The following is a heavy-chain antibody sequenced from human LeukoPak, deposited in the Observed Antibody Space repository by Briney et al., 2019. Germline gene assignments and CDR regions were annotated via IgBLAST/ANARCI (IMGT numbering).Heavy chain of an antibody. J-gene: IGHJ5*02. CDR3: ARGPVESYYYGSGSYHAWFDP. CDR1: GFTFSSYS. D-gene: IGHD3-10*01. V-gene: IGHV4-34*01. Sequence: GSLRLSCAASGFTFSSYSMNWVRQPPGKGLEWIGEINHSGSTNYNPSLKSRVTISVDTSKNQFSLKLSSVTAADTAVYYCARGPVESYYYGSGSYHAWFDPWGQGTLVTVSS. CDR2: INHSGST.